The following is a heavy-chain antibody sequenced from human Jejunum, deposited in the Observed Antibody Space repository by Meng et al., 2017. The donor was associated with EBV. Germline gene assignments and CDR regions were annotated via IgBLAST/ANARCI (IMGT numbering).Heavy chain of an antibody. CDR1: GYTCTTHH. Sequence: QVLLVQSGAEVKKPAASAKVSCKASGYTCTTHHINGGRQATGQGLEYMGWVSHDNGDTGSAQNFQGRLTMTRDTSISTAYMELSSLTSDDTAVYYCARGDGYNLYWGQGTLVTVSS. V-gene: IGHV1-8*01. CDR3: ARGDGYNLY. J-gene: IGHJ4*02. D-gene: IGHD5-24*01. CDR2: VSHDNGDT.